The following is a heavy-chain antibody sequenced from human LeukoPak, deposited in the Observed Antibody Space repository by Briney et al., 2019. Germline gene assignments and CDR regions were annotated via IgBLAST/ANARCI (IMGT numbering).Heavy chain of an antibody. D-gene: IGHD3-22*01. J-gene: IGHJ4*02. CDR2: IYNTLDV. V-gene: IGHV4-59*01. Sequence: PSETLSLTCAVSGGSIIGSYWTWIRQSPAQGLQFIGYIYNTLDVNYNPSLKGRVTISIDMSTNQFSLRLNSVTAADTAIYYCARSRYYDTTGYNPTYYFDSWGQGALVTVSS. CDR1: GGSIIGSY. CDR3: ARSRYYDTTGYNPTYYFDS.